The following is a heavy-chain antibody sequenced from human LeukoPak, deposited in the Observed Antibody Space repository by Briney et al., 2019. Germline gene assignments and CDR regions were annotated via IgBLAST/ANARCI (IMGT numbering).Heavy chain of an antibody. CDR1: GFTFSTYW. Sequence: GGSLRLSCAASGFTFSTYWMSWVRQAPGKGLEWVSSLRGDGETFYIDSVKGRFTLSRDESRNTVYLQLNNLRVEDTAVYFCAKASWVSRADAVLWGQGTLVTVSS. J-gene: IGHJ4*02. V-gene: IGHV3-23*01. CDR2: LRGDGET. D-gene: IGHD3-16*01. CDR3: AKASWVSRADAVL.